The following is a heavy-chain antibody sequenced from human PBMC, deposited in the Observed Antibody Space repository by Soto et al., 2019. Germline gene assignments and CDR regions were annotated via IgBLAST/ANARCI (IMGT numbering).Heavy chain of an antibody. Sequence: GGSLRLSCAASGFTLRSYSMNWVRQAPGKGLEWVSSISSSSSYIYYADSVKGRCTTARENAKNSLYLQMNSLRAEDTAVYYCARGKYSDFWSGNNEFDAFDIWGQGTMVTVSS. CDR1: GFTLRSYS. CDR3: ARGKYSDFWSGNNEFDAFDI. V-gene: IGHV3-21*01. D-gene: IGHD3-3*01. J-gene: IGHJ3*02. CDR2: ISSSSSYI.